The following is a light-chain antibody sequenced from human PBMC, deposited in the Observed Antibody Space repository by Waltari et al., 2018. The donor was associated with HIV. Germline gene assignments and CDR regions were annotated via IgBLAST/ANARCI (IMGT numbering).Light chain of an antibody. J-gene: IGLJ3*02. CDR3: CSYTSSNSWV. V-gene: IGLV2-14*03. Sequence: QSALTQPASLSGSPGQSITISCTGTNNDVGVYNFVSWFQQHPAQAPTLVIFDVTKRPSGISSRFSGSKYANMASLTISGLQADDEAHYYCCSYTSSNSWVFGGGTKLTVL. CDR1: NNDVGVYNF. CDR2: DVT.